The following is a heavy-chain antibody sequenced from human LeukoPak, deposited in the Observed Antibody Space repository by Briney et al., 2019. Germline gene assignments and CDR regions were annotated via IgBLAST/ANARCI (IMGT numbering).Heavy chain of an antibody. J-gene: IGHJ3*02. V-gene: IGHV1-69*04. CDR3: AREPDVDLDTFRGDGLDI. D-gene: IGHD5-18*01. CDR1: GGTFSSYG. CDR2: SIPILGIS. Sequence: ASVKVSCKASGGTFSSYGLDWVRQAPGQGLEWMGRSIPILGISIYAQKFQGRVTITADKFTSTTYMELSSLKSEDTAVYYCAREPDVDLDTFRGDGLDIWGQGTMVTVSS.